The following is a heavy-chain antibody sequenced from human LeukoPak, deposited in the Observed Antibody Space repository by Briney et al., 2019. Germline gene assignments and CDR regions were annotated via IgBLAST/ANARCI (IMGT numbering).Heavy chain of an antibody. CDR2: ITDSGNTI. D-gene: IGHD3-9*01. V-gene: IGHV3-11*01. CDR3: ARSIGLTGGGVDV. Sequence: PGGSLRLSCAAPGFTFSDYNMNWVRQAPGKGLEWVSYITDSGNTIHYADSVKGRFTISRDNAKNSLYLQMSSLRAEDTAVYYCARSIGLTGGGVDVWGQGTTVTVSS. CDR1: GFTFSDYN. J-gene: IGHJ6*02.